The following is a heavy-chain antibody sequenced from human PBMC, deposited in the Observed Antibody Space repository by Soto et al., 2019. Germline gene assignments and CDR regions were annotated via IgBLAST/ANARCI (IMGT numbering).Heavy chain of an antibody. V-gene: IGHV3-53*01. D-gene: IGHD2-2*02. CDR1: GFTVSNNY. Sequence: EVQLVEPGGGLIQPGGSLRLSCAASGFTVSNNYMSWVRQAPGKGLEWVSLIYSGGSTIYADSVKGRFTISRDNSKNTLFLQMNSLRAEDTAVYFCATYTSLDYWGQGTLVTVSS. CDR3: ATYTSLDY. J-gene: IGHJ4*02. CDR2: IYSGGST.